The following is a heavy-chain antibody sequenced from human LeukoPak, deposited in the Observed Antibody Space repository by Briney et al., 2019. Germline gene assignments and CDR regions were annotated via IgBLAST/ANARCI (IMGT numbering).Heavy chain of an antibody. V-gene: IGHV3-66*01. J-gene: IGHJ4*02. D-gene: IGHD5-24*01. CDR1: GFTVRSNY. CDR2: ISSGGST. Sequence: GGSLRLSCAASGFTVRSNYMSWVRQAPEKGLEWVSVISSGGSTYCADSVKGRFTISRDSSKNTLYLQMKSLRAEDTALYYCSRDRMGTKSFDYWGQGTLVTVSS. CDR3: SRDRMGTKSFDY.